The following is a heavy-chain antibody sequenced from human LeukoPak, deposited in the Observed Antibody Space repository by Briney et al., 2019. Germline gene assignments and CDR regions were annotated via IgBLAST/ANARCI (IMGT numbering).Heavy chain of an antibody. CDR3: AQSHSSSWYGIIDY. D-gene: IGHD6-13*01. Sequence: GGSLRLSCVASGFIFSDYGMHWVRQAPGKGLEWVAVIWSDGSNKYYADSVKGRFSISRDNSQSTTYLQMNSLRAEDTALYYCAQSHSSSWYGIIDYWGLGTLVTVSS. J-gene: IGHJ4*02. CDR1: GFIFSDYG. CDR2: IWSDGSNK. V-gene: IGHV3-33*06.